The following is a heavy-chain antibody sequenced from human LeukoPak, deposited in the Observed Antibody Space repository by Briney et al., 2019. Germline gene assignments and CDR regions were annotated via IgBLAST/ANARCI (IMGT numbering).Heavy chain of an antibody. CDR2: SDPEDGET. J-gene: IGHJ6*02. Sequence: ASVKVSCKVSGYTLTELSMHWVRQAPGKGLEWMGGSDPEDGETIYAQKFQGRVTMTEDTSTDTAYMELSSLRSEDTAVYYCATVPPSRGSSWYEVNYGMDVWGQGTTVTVSS. CDR1: GYTLTELS. CDR3: ATVPPSRGSSWYEVNYGMDV. V-gene: IGHV1-24*01. D-gene: IGHD6-13*01.